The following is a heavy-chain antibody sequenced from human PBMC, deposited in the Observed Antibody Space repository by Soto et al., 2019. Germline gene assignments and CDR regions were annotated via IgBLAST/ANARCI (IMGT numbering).Heavy chain of an antibody. J-gene: IGHJ4*02. CDR3: ARLVGANMSLY. V-gene: IGHV3-53*01. CDR1: GFTVSSNY. Sequence: GVLRLSCAASGFTVSSNYMNWVRQAPGKGLEWVSIIYSDGSTKYTDSVKGRFTISRDNSKNTLYLQMNSLRAEDTAVYYCARLVGANMSLYWGQGTLVTVSS. D-gene: IGHD1-26*01. CDR2: IYSDGST.